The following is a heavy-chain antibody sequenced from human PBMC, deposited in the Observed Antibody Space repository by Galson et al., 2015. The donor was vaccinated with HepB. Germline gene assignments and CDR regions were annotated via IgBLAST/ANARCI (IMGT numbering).Heavy chain of an antibody. CDR3: ATAAYCGGDCFIVRAFDI. V-gene: IGHV1-24*01. CDR2: FDPEDGET. D-gene: IGHD2-21*02. Sequence: SVKVSCKVSGYTLTELSMHWVRQAPGKGLEWMGGFDPEDGETIYAQKFQGRVTMTEDTSTDTAYMELSSLRSEDTAVYYCATAAYCGGDCFIVRAFDIWGQGTMVTVSS. CDR1: GYTLTELS. J-gene: IGHJ3*02.